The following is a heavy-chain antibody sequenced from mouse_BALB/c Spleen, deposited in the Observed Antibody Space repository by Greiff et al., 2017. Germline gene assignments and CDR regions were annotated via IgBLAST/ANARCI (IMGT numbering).Heavy chain of an antibody. V-gene: IGHV1-82*01. CDR2: IYPGDGDT. Sequence: QVQLQQSGPELVKPGASVKISCKASGYAFSSSWMNWVKQRPGQGLEWIGRIYPGDGDTNYNGKFKGKATLTADKSSSTAYMQLSSLTSVDSAVYFCARSPLHDGFDVWGAGTTVTVSS. J-gene: IGHJ1*01. CDR1: GYAFSSSW. D-gene: IGHD2-3*01. CDR3: ARSPLHDGFDV.